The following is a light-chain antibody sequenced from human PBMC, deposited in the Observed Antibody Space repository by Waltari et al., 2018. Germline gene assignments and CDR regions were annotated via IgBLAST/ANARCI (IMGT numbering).Light chain of an antibody. V-gene: IGLV3-10*01. Sequence: SHELTQPPSVSVSPGQTARITCHGNALSRTYAYWYQQKSGQAPVLVIYEDSKRPSGIPERFSGSGSGTMATLTISGAQVDDEADYYCYSSDNSGFYKLFGGGTKLTVL. CDR1: ALSRTY. J-gene: IGLJ2*01. CDR3: YSSDNSGFYKL. CDR2: EDS.